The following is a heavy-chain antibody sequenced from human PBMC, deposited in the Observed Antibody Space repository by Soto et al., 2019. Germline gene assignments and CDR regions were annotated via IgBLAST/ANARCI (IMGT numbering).Heavy chain of an antibody. D-gene: IGHD6-19*01. CDR1: GCSLENYA. V-gene: IGHV3-9*01. CDR2: IYSNGGHT. J-gene: IGHJ4*02. Sequence: SLRLSCAASGCSLENYAMHWVRQATGKGLERVSGIYSNGGHTGYADSVKGRFTISRDNAKNSLLLQMNSLRPADTAFYFCAKAPGTTGWDHFESWGQETLVAASS. CDR3: AKAPGTTGWDHFES.